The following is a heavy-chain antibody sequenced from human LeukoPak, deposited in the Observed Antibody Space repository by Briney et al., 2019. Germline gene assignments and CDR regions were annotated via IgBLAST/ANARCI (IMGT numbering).Heavy chain of an antibody. CDR2: INSDGTST. Sequence: GGSLRLSCAVSGFTFSSYWMHWVRQAPGKGLVWVSRINSDGTSTTYADSVKGRFTISRDNAKNTLYLQMNSLRAEDTAVYYCAKAPNSGSYYIPSDFDYWGQGTLVTVSS. CDR1: GFTFSSYW. CDR3: AKAPNSGSYYIPSDFDY. V-gene: IGHV3-74*03. J-gene: IGHJ4*02. D-gene: IGHD1-26*01.